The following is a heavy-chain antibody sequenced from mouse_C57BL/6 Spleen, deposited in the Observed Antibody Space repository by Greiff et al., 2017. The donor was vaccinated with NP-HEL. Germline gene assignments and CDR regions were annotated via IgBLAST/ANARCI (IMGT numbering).Heavy chain of an antibody. V-gene: IGHV5-12*01. D-gene: IGHD1-1*01. Sequence: EVMLVESGGGLVQPGGSLKLSCAASGFTFSDYYMYWVRQTPEKRLEWVAYISNGGGSTYYPDTVKGRFTISRDNAKNTLYLQMSRLKSEDTAVYYCARRYGSSYWYFDVWGTGTTVTVSS. CDR3: ARRYGSSYWYFDV. J-gene: IGHJ1*03. CDR1: GFTFSDYY. CDR2: ISNGGGST.